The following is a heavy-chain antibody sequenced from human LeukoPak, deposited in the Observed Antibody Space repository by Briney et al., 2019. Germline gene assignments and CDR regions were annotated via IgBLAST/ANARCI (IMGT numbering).Heavy chain of an antibody. CDR1: GFSFSNFW. Sequence: GGSLRLSCTTSGFSFSNFWMNWVRQAPGKGLEWVANVKQDGSEKHYVDSVKGRFTISRDNAKNSLYLQLNGLRVEDTAVYFCATDERGGSSAYTWFDLRGQGTLVTVSS. CDR2: VKQDGSEK. J-gene: IGHJ5*02. V-gene: IGHV3-7*01. CDR3: ATDERGGSSAYTWFDL. D-gene: IGHD3-10*01.